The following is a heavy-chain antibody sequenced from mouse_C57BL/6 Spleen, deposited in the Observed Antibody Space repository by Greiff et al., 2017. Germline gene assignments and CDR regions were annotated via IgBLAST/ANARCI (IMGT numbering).Heavy chain of an antibody. Sequence: EVQLKQSGPELVKPGASVKISCKASGYSFTDYNMNWVKQSTGKSLEWIGVINPSYGTTSYNQKFKGKATLTIDQSSSTAYMQLNSLTSEESAVYYSARCARSDYFDYWGQGTTLTVSS. CDR2: INPSYGTT. D-gene: IGHD3-3*01. CDR3: ARCARSDYFDY. J-gene: IGHJ2*01. V-gene: IGHV1-39*01. CDR1: GYSFTDYN.